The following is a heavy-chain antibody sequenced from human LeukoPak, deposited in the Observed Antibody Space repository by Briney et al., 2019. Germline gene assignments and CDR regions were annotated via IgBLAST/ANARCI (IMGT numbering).Heavy chain of an antibody. D-gene: IGHD2-2*01. CDR2: INHSGST. CDR1: GGSFSGYY. V-gene: IGHV4-34*01. J-gene: IGHJ5*02. CDR3: ARDCSSTSCPPAEWFDP. Sequence: SETLSLTCAVYGGSFSGYYWSWIRQPPGKGLEWIGGINHSGSTNYNPSLKSRVTMSVDTSKNQFSLKLSSVTAADTAVYYCARDCSSTSCPPAEWFDPWGQGTLVTVSS.